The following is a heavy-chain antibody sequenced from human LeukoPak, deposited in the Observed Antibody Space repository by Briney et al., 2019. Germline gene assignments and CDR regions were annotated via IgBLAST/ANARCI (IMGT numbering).Heavy chain of an antibody. V-gene: IGHV3-64D*09. CDR1: GFTFRSLA. J-gene: IGHJ4*02. D-gene: IGHD4-17*01. CDR3: VKSPRRSPTAIYGDYGTYDS. CDR2: ISINGNST. Sequence: GGSLRLSCSASGFTFRSLAMFWVRQAPGKGLEYVSAISINGNSTHYTDSLRGRFTISRDNSKNTVDLQMNTLRPEDTAVYYCVKSPRRSPTAIYGDYGTYDSWGQGTLVTVSS.